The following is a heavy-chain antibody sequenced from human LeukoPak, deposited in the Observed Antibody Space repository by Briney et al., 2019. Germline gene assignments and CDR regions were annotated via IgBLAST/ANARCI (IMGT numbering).Heavy chain of an antibody. CDR3: VRQIGAGAFDL. Sequence: SETLSLTCAVYEGSLSGYFWSWIRQPPGKGLEWIGEISIAGEINHNPSLRSRATISMDTTKNQFSLRLTSVIAADTALYYCVRQIGAGAFDLWGRDRVVTVSS. J-gene: IGHJ2*01. V-gene: IGHV4-34*04. CDR2: ISIAGEI. CDR1: EGSLSGYF. D-gene: IGHD6-19*01.